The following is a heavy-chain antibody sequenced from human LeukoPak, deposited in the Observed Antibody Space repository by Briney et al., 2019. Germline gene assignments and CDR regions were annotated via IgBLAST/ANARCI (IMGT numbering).Heavy chain of an antibody. CDR2: FESDGSTT. Sequence: GGSLRLSCVASGFTFSNFWMHWVRQAPGKGLVWVSRFESDGSTTRYADSVKGRFTISRDNAKNSLYLQMNSLRAEDTAVYYCARDLSGLDAFDIWGQGTMVTVSS. CDR3: ARDLSGLDAFDI. CDR1: GFTFSNFW. V-gene: IGHV3-74*01. D-gene: IGHD6-19*01. J-gene: IGHJ3*02.